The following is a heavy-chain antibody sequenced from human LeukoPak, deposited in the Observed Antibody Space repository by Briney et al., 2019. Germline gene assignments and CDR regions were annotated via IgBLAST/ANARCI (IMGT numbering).Heavy chain of an antibody. D-gene: IGHD1-26*01. Sequence: PSETLSLTCTVFGDSISSGTYYWSWIRQPAGKGLEWIGRIYTSGNTNYNPSLKSRVTMSVDTSKNQFSLKLSSVTAADTAVYYCARDFNGSYYTYSIHYWGRGTLVTVSS. CDR2: IYTSGNT. V-gene: IGHV4-61*02. CDR3: ARDFNGSYYTYSIHY. CDR1: GDSISSGTYY. J-gene: IGHJ4*02.